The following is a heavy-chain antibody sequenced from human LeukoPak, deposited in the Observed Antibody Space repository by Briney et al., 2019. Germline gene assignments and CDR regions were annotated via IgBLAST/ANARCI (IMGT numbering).Heavy chain of an antibody. CDR1: GYTFTSYG. Sequence: ASVKVSCKASGYTFTSYGISWVRQAPGQGLEWMGWISAYNGNTNYAQKLQGRVTMTTDTSTSTAYMELRSLRSDDTAVYYCAREPSDFWSGYSDYWGQGTLVTVSS. CDR2: ISAYNGNT. V-gene: IGHV1-18*01. CDR3: AREPSDFWSGYSDY. J-gene: IGHJ4*02. D-gene: IGHD3-3*01.